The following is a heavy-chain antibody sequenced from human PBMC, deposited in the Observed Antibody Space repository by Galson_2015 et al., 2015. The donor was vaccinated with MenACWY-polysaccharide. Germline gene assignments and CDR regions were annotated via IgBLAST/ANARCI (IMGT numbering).Heavy chain of an antibody. CDR2: ISASGTST. V-gene: IGHV3-23*01. D-gene: IGHD3-10*01. CDR1: GFTFSSYA. CDR3: AKMGQPVSLWFYDY. Sequence: SLRLSCAGSGFTFSSYAMNWVRQAPGKGLEWVSAISASGTSTYHADSVKGRITISRDNSKNTLYLQMKSLRAEDTAVYYCAKMGQPVSLWFYDYWGQGTLFTVSA. J-gene: IGHJ4*02.